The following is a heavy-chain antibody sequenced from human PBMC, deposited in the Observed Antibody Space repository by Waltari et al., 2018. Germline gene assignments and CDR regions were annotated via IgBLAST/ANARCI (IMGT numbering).Heavy chain of an antibody. J-gene: IGHJ6*02. D-gene: IGHD3-22*01. V-gene: IGHV3-53*04. Sequence: EVQLVESGGGLVQSGGSLRLSCEASAFSVRGPYMSWVRQAPGKGLEWVSVITSGGKTYYGDSVRGRFTMSRHDSKNTVYLQMDNLRPEDTAVFYCVTHSSNYYFAMDVWGPGTTVTVSS. CDR1: AFSVRGPY. CDR2: ITSGGKT. CDR3: VTHSSNYYFAMDV.